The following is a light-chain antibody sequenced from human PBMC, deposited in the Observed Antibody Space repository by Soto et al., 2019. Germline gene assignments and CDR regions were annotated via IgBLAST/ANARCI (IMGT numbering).Light chain of an antibody. CDR2: DVN. CDR3: TSWTTSTTMI. J-gene: IGLJ2*01. Sequence: QSALTQPASVSGSPGQSITISCTGTSSDIGAYNFVSWYQQHPGKAPMLMLYDVNIRPSGVSNRFSGSKSGNTASLTISGPQAEDEADYYCTSWTTSTTMIFGGGTKVTVL. CDR1: SSDIGAYNF. V-gene: IGLV2-14*03.